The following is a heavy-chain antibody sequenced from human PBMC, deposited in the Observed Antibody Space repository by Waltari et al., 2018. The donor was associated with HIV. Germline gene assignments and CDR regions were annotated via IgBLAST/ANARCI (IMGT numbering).Heavy chain of an antibody. CDR1: GGSISSSSCY. CDR2: SYYSGST. CDR3: ARGRNTAMVEDY. D-gene: IGHD5-18*01. Sequence: QLQLQVSAPGLVMPSEILSLTCTVSGGSISSSSCYWGGIRQHPGKGMKWIGSSYYSGSTYYNPSLKSRVTISVDTSKNQCSLKLSSVTAADTAVYYCARGRNTAMVEDYWGQGTLVTVSS. V-gene: IGHV4-39*07. J-gene: IGHJ4*02.